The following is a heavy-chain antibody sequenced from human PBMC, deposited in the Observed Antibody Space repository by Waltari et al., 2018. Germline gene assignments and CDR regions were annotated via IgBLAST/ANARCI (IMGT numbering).Heavy chain of an antibody. Sequence: ELQLVESGGGLVKPGGSRRLSCAPLGLPFSSYSMTWVRQAPGKGLEWVSSISSSSSYIYYADSVKGRFTISRDNAKNSLYLQMNSLRAEDTAVYYCARDHYYDSSGYYLDYWGQGTLVTVSS. D-gene: IGHD3-22*01. CDR2: ISSSSSYI. CDR3: ARDHYYDSSGYYLDY. V-gene: IGHV3-21*01. J-gene: IGHJ4*02. CDR1: GLPFSSYS.